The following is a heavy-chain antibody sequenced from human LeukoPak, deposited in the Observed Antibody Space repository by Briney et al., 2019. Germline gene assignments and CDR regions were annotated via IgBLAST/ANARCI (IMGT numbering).Heavy chain of an antibody. CDR3: ARVYTMVRGVAKYSWFDP. CDR1: GDSVSSNSAA. CDR2: TYYRSKWYN. J-gene: IGHJ5*02. V-gene: IGHV6-1*01. D-gene: IGHD3-10*01. Sequence: SQTLSLTCAISGDSVSSNSAAWNWIRQSPSRGLEWLGRTYYRSKWYNDYAVSVKSRITISPDTSKNQFSLQLNSVTPEDTAVYYCARVYTMVRGVAKYSWFDPWGQGTLVTVSS.